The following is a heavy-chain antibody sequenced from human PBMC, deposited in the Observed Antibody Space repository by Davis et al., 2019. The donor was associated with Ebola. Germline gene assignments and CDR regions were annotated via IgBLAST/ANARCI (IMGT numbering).Heavy chain of an antibody. CDR2: IRSKAYGGTT. J-gene: IGHJ4*02. Sequence: GGSLRLSCTASGFTFGDYAMSWVRQVPGKGLEWVGFIRSKAYGGTTEYAASVKGRFTISRDDSKGIAYLQMNSLTTEDTAVYYCTRRGTVVTPDYWGQGTLVTVSS. D-gene: IGHD4-23*01. V-gene: IGHV3-49*04. CDR3: TRRGTVVTPDY. CDR1: GFTFGDYA.